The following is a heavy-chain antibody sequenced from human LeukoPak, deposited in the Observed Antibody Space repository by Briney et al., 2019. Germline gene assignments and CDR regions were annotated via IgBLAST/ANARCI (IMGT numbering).Heavy chain of an antibody. CDR2: IYYSGNT. D-gene: IGHD5-18*01. Sequence: SETLSLTCTVSGDSISTSNSYWRWIRQPPGKGLEWIVSIYYSGNTYYNASLKSRVTMSVDTSKNQFSLKLSSVTAADTAVYYCARARPPFRGYSYGYWSSWFDPWGQGTLVTVSS. V-gene: IGHV4-39*07. CDR1: GDSISTSNSY. J-gene: IGHJ5*02. CDR3: ARARPPFRGYSYGYWSSWFDP.